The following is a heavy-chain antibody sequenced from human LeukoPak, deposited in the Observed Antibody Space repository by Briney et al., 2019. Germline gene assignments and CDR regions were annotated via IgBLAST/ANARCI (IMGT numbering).Heavy chain of an antibody. Sequence: SVKVSCKASGGTFSSYAISWVRQAPGQGLEWMGRIIPILGIANYAQKFQGRVTITADKSTSTAYMELSSLRSEDTAVYYCARDLFRNSLCYWGQGTLVTASS. V-gene: IGHV1-69*04. CDR3: ARDLFRNSLCY. D-gene: IGHD4-23*01. CDR2: IIPILGIA. CDR1: GGTFSSYA. J-gene: IGHJ4*02.